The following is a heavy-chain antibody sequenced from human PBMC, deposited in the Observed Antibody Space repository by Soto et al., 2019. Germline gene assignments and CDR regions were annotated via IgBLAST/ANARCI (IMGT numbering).Heavy chain of an antibody. CDR1: GGTFSSYT. V-gene: IGHV1-69*02. CDR3: ARSLDGPYYFDY. Sequence: QVQLVQSGAEVKKPGSSVKVSCKASGGTFSSYTISWVRQAPGQGLEWMGRIIPILGIANYAQKFQGRVTITADKSTSTAYMELSSLRSEDTAVYYCARSLDGPYYFDYWGQGTLVTVSS. D-gene: IGHD3-3*01. CDR2: IIPILGIA. J-gene: IGHJ4*02.